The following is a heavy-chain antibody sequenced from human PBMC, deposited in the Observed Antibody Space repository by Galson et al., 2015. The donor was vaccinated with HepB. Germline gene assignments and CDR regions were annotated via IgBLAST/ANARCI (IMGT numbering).Heavy chain of an antibody. D-gene: IGHD2-2*01. Sequence: SLRLSCAASRFTFSSYWMSWVRQAPGKGLEWVANIKQDGSEKYYVDSVKGRFTISRDNAKNSLYLQMNSLRAEDTAVYYCARAGGDVVVVPAARGYYYYMDVWGKGTTVTVSS. V-gene: IGHV3-7*01. CDR3: ARAGGDVVVVPAARGYYYYMDV. CDR2: IKQDGSEK. CDR1: RFTFSSYW. J-gene: IGHJ6*03.